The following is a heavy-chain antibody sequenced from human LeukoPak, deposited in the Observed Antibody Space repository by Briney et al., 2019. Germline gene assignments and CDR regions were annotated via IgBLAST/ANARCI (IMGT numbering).Heavy chain of an antibody. CDR1: GGSISSYY. J-gene: IGHJ5*02. Sequence: PSETLSLTCTVSGGSISSYYWSWIRQPPGKGLEWIGYIYYSGSTNYNPSLKSRVTISVDTSKNQFSLKLSSVTAADTAVYYCARDPSSGYWYNWFDPWGQGTLVTVSS. CDR3: ARDPSSGYWYNWFDP. D-gene: IGHD3-22*01. V-gene: IGHV4-59*01. CDR2: IYYSGST.